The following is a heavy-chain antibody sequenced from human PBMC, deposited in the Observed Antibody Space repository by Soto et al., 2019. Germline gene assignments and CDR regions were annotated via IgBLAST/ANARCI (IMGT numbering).Heavy chain of an antibody. CDR3: ARADYDFWSGYYTLFDY. CDR1: GYTFTGYY. J-gene: IGHJ4*02. CDR2: INPNSGGT. Sequence: QVQLVQSGAEVKKPGASVKVSCKASGYTFTGYYMHWVRQAPGQGLEWMGWINPNSGGTNYAQKFQGRVTMTRDTSISTAYMELSRLRSDETAVYYCARADYDFWSGYYTLFDYWGQGTLVTVSS. V-gene: IGHV1-2*02. D-gene: IGHD3-3*01.